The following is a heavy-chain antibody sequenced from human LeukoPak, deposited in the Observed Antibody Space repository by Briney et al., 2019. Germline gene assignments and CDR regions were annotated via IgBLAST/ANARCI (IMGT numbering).Heavy chain of an antibody. D-gene: IGHD3-10*01. CDR3: AKSTYYYGSGEGSNYWYFDL. CDR1: GGTFSRFA. V-gene: IGHV1-69*13. CDR2: IIPIFGPA. Sequence: ASVKVSCKTSGGTFSRFAISWVRQAPGQGLEWMGGIIPIFGPANYAQKFQGRVTITADESTSTAYMELSSLRSEDMALYYCAKSTYYYGSGEGSNYWYFDLWGRGTLVTVSS. J-gene: IGHJ2*01.